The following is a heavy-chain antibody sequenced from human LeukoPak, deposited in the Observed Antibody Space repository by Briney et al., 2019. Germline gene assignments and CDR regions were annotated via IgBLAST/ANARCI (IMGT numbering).Heavy chain of an antibody. CDR2: IHYSGST. Sequence: SETLSLTCTVSGGSIRSYYWSWIRQPPGKGLEWIGCIHYSGSTNYNPSLKSRVTISVDTSKNQFSLKLSSVTAADTAVYYCARVSSNSYGTFDYWGQGTLVTVSS. V-gene: IGHV4-59*01. J-gene: IGHJ4*02. D-gene: IGHD6-13*01. CDR1: GGSIRSYY. CDR3: ARVSSNSYGTFDY.